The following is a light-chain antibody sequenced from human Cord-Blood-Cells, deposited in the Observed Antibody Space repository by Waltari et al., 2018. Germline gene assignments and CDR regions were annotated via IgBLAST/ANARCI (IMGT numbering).Light chain of an antibody. V-gene: IGLV2-14*01. Sequence: QSALTQPASVSGSPGQSITISCTGTSIHFGGYNYVSWYQQHPGKAPKLMIYDVSKRPSGVSNRFSGSKSGNTASLTISGLQAEDEADYYCSSYTSSSTVVFGGGTKLTVL. CDR2: DVS. J-gene: IGLJ2*01. CDR3: SSYTSSSTVV. CDR1: SIHFGGYNY.